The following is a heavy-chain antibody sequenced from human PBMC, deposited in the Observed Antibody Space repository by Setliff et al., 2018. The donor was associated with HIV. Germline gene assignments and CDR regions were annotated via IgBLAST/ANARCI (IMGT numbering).Heavy chain of an antibody. D-gene: IGHD3-22*01. Sequence: SETLSLTCAVYGGSFSGYYWSWIRQSPGKGLEWIGEINHSGRTNYNPSLKSRVTISVATSKNQFSLKLNSVTTADTAVYYCARSRTSSGYYGVTGYGMDVWGQGTTVTVSS. CDR3: ARSRTSSGYYGVTGYGMDV. V-gene: IGHV4-34*01. CDR1: GGSFSGYY. J-gene: IGHJ6*02. CDR2: INHSGRT.